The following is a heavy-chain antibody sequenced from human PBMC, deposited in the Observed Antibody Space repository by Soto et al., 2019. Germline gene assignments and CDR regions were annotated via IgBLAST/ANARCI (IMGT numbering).Heavy chain of an antibody. CDR2: ISSSSSYT. Sequence: GGSLRLSCAASGFTFSSYSMNWVRQAPGKGLEWVSSISSSSSYTYYADSVKGRFTISRDNAKNSLYLQMNSLRAEDTAVYYCARGGSNYAFLQAFDIWGQGTMVTVSS. CDR1: GFTFSSYS. D-gene: IGHD4-4*01. V-gene: IGHV3-21*01. J-gene: IGHJ3*02. CDR3: ARGGSNYAFLQAFDI.